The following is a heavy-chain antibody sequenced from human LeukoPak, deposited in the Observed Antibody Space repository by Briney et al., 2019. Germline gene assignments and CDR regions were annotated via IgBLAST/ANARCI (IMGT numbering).Heavy chain of an antibody. CDR1: GGTFSSYA. CDR2: IIPIFGTA. D-gene: IGHD6-19*01. J-gene: IGHJ4*02. V-gene: IGHV1-69*13. CDR3: ARDPPNIGYSSGWNFDY. Sequence: ASVKVSCKASGGTFSSYAISWVRQAPGQGLEWMGGIIPIFGTANYAQKFQGRVTITADESTSTAYMELSSLRSEDTAVYYCARDPPNIGYSSGWNFDYWGQGTLVTVSS.